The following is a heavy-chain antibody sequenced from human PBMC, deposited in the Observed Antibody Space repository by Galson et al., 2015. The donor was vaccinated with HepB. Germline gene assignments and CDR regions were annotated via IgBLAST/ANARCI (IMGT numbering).Heavy chain of an antibody. Sequence: SLRLSCAASGFPFSNYAMSWVRQAPGKGLEWVSAFSSEGYTTYADSVKGQFTISRDNSKNMLYLQMNSLRVEDSAIYYCARSQPAAAGTGAFELWGQGAMVPVSS. CDR3: ARSQPAAAGTGAFEL. V-gene: IGHV3-23*01. CDR1: GFPFSNYA. CDR2: FSSEGYT. J-gene: IGHJ3*01. D-gene: IGHD6-13*01.